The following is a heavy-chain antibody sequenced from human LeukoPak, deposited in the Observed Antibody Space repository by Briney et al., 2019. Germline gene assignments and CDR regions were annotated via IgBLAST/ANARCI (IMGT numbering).Heavy chain of an antibody. Sequence: SETLSLTCAVYGGSFRGYYWSWIRQPPVKGLEWIGEINHSGSTNYNPSVKSRVTISVETSKNQFSLKLSSVTAADTAVYYCARGSNHYGGNSGPWTIEYFQHWGQGTLVTVSS. CDR2: INHSGST. CDR1: GGSFRGYY. V-gene: IGHV4-34*01. J-gene: IGHJ1*01. CDR3: ARGSNHYGGNSGPWTIEYFQH. D-gene: IGHD4-17*01.